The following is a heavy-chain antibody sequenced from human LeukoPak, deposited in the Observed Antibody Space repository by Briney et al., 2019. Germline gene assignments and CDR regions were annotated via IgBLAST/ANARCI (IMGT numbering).Heavy chain of an antibody. V-gene: IGHV4-59*08. CDR1: GGSISNYY. CDR2: IYYSGGT. Sequence: SETPSLTCTVSGGSISNYYWSWIRQPPGKGLEWIGYIYYSGGTNYNPSLKSRVTISVDTSKNQFSLRLNSVTAADTAMYYCARHLMIAAAGTFDYWGQGTLVTVSS. CDR3: ARHLMIAAAGTFDY. D-gene: IGHD6-13*01. J-gene: IGHJ4*02.